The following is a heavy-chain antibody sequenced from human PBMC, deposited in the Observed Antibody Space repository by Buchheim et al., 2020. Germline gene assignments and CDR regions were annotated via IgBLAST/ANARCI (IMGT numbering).Heavy chain of an antibody. Sequence: QVQLQQWGAGLLKPSETLSLTCAVYGGSFSGYYWSWIRQPPGKGLEWIGEINHRGSTNYNPSLKSRVTISVDTSKNQFSLKLSSVTAADTAVYYCARPKYSSSWYAYWGQGTL. J-gene: IGHJ4*02. CDR2: INHRGST. CDR1: GGSFSGYY. V-gene: IGHV4-34*01. CDR3: ARPKYSSSWYAY. D-gene: IGHD6-13*01.